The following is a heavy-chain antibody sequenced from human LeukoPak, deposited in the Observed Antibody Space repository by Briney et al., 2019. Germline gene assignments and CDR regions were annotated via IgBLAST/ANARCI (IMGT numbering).Heavy chain of an antibody. V-gene: IGHV3-7*01. J-gene: IGHJ3*02. CDR1: GFTFSKYW. CDR2: IKQDGSAK. D-gene: IGHD5-12*01. Sequence: GSLRLSCVASGFTFSKYWMTWVRQAPGKGLGGVANIKQDGSAKYYMDSGKGRFAISRDNAKNSLYLRMNSLGAEDTAVYYCARVNPLVAPGALDIWGQGTMVAVSS. CDR3: ARVNPLVAPGALDI.